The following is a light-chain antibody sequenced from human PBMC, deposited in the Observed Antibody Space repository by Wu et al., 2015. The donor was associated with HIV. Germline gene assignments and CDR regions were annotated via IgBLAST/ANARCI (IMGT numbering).Light chain of an antibody. V-gene: IGKV3-15*01. CDR3: QQYRDWSWT. Sequence: EIVMTQSPATLSVSPGERATLSCRASQTVGSNLAWYQQKPGQTPRLLIYGASTRATGIPARFSGGGSGTAFTLTISSLQSEDLAVYYCQQYRDWSWTFGQGTKVEIK. CDR2: GAS. J-gene: IGKJ1*01. CDR1: QTVGSN.